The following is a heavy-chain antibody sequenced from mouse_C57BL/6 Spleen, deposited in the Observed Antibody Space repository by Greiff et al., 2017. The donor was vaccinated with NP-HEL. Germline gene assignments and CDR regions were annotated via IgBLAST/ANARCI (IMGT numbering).Heavy chain of an antibody. D-gene: IGHD1-1*01. V-gene: IGHV1-69*01. CDR1: GYTFTSYW. CDR2: IDPSDSYT. Sequence: VKLQQPGAELVMPGASVKLSCKASGYTFTSYWMHWVKQRPGQGLEWIGEIDPSDSYTNYNQKFKGKSTLTVDKSSSTAYMQLSSLTSEDSAVYYCARHCYYGSSYGYFDVWGTGTTVTVSS. CDR3: ARHCYYGSSYGYFDV. J-gene: IGHJ1*03.